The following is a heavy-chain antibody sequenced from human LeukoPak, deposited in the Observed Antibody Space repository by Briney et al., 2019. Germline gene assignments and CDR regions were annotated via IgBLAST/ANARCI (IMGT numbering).Heavy chain of an antibody. CDR2: ISAYNGDT. J-gene: IGHJ3*02. CDR3: ARAPGITGAFDI. V-gene: IGHV1-18*01. CDR1: GYTFTSYG. D-gene: IGHD3-10*01. Sequence: ASVKVCCKASGYTFTSYGISWVRQAPGQGLVWMGWISAYNGDTNYAQKLQGRVTMTTDTSTSTAYMELRSLRSDDTAVYYCARAPGITGAFDIWGQGTMVTVSS.